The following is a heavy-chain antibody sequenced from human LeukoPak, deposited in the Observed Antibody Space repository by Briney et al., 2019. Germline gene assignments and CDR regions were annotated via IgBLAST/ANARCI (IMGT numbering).Heavy chain of an antibody. CDR1: GFTFSTYS. CDR2: ISSSSSTI. Sequence: GGSLRLSCAASGFTFSTYSMNWVRQAPGKGLEWVSYISSSSSTIYYAVSVKGRFTISRDNVKNSLYLQMNSLRAEDTAVYYCARDPVNCGGDCYQAWGQGTLVTVSS. D-gene: IGHD2-21*02. V-gene: IGHV3-48*01. J-gene: IGHJ5*02. CDR3: ARDPVNCGGDCYQA.